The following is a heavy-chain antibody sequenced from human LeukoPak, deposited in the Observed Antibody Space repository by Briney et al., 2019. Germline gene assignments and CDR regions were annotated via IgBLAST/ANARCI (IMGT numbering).Heavy chain of an antibody. Sequence: GESLKISCKISGYRLTNNWIGWVRQVPGKGLEWMGLIYPGDSDTRYSPSFQGQVTFSADKSISTAYLQWSSLKASDTAMYYCASPQRLESGDAFDIWGQGTMVTVSS. D-gene: IGHD6-25*01. CDR3: ASPQRLESGDAFDI. CDR1: GYRLTNNW. CDR2: IYPGDSDT. J-gene: IGHJ3*02. V-gene: IGHV5-51*01.